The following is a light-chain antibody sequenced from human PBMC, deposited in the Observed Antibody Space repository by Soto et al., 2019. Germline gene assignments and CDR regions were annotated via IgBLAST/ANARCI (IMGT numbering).Light chain of an antibody. Sequence: EVVMTQSPATLSVSPGERATLSCRASQSVSSNLAWYQQKPGQAPRLLIYGASTRATGIPARFSGSGSGTEFTLTISSLQSEDSAVYYCQPRSNWPSLTFGGGTKVAI. CDR1: QSVSSN. CDR3: QPRSNWPSLT. J-gene: IGKJ4*01. V-gene: IGKV3D-15*01. CDR2: GAS.